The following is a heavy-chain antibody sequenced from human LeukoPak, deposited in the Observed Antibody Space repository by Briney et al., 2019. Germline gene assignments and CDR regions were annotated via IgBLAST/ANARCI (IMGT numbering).Heavy chain of an antibody. D-gene: IGHD3-16*01. CDR2: IWYDGSNK. V-gene: IGHV3-33*01. J-gene: IGHJ4*02. Sequence: GRSLRLSCAASGFTFSSYGMHWVRQAPGKGLEWVAVIWYDGSNKYYADSVKGRFTISRDNSKNTLYLQMNNLRAEDTAVYYCARDLGGVSFDYWGQGTLVTVSS. CDR3: ARDLGGVSFDY. CDR1: GFTFSSYG.